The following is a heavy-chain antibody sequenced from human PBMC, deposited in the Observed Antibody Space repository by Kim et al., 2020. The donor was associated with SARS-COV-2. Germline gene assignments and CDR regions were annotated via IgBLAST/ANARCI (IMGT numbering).Heavy chain of an antibody. J-gene: IGHJ6*02. D-gene: IGHD1-26*01. Sequence: GGSLRLSCAASGFTFSSYAMSWVRQAPGKGLEWVSVIYSGGSSTYYADSVKGRFTISRDNSKNTLYLQMNSLRAEDTAVYYCAKDLRSYRHFYGMDVWGQGTTVTVSS. CDR1: GFTFSSYA. V-gene: IGHV3-23*03. CDR3: AKDLRSYRHFYGMDV. CDR2: IYSGGSST.